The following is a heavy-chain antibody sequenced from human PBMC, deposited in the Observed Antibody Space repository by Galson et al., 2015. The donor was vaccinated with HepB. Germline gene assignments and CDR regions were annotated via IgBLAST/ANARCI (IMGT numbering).Heavy chain of an antibody. J-gene: IGHJ3*02. CDR2: INPNSGDT. D-gene: IGHD1-1*01. CDR3: ARGGTGTTKRAALDI. Sequence: SVKASCKASGYGFSGYYMHWVRQAPGQGLEWMGWINPNSGDTNYAQKFQGWVTLTRDTSISTAYMELSGLKSDDAAVYYCARGGTGTTKRAALDIWGQGTTVTVSS. V-gene: IGHV1-2*04. CDR1: GYGFSGYY.